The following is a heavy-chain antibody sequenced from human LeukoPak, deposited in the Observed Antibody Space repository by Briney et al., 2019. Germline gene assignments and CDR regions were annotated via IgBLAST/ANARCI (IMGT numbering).Heavy chain of an antibody. Sequence: ASVKVSRKASGYSFIDYYIHWVRQAPGQGLEWMGWVNPHSGGTKFAQKFQGRVTITRDTSINTAYMEVSSLRSDDTAVYYCARDIGDYYGSGSYWLLWGQGTLVTVAS. D-gene: IGHD3-10*01. CDR3: ARDIGDYYGSGSYWLL. CDR2: VNPHSGGT. V-gene: IGHV1-2*02. J-gene: IGHJ4*02. CDR1: GYSFIDYY.